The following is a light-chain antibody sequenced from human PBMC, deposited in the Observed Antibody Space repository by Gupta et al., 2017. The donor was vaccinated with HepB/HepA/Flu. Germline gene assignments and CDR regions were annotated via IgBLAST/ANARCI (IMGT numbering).Light chain of an antibody. CDR2: DVN. Sequence: QSALTQPRSVSGSPAQSVTISCTGTNSDVGYYNYVSWYQQHPGKAPKLMIYDVNKRPSGVPDRFSGAKSGNTASLTISGLQAEDEADYYCSSYAGSYTFLVFGGGTKLTVL. J-gene: IGLJ2*01. V-gene: IGLV2-11*01. CDR1: NSDVGYYNY. CDR3: SSYAGSYTFLV.